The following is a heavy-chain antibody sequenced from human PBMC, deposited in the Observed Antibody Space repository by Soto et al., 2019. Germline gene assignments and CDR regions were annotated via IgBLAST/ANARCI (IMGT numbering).Heavy chain of an antibody. J-gene: IGHJ5*02. CDR2: ISYDGSNK. V-gene: IGHV3-30-3*01. Sequence: GGSLRLSCAASGFTFSSYAMHWVRQAPGKGLEWVAVISYDGSNKYYADSVKGRFTISRDNSKNTLYLQMNSLRAEDTAVYYCARDGCSSTSCDKPNNWFDPWGQGTLVTVSS. D-gene: IGHD2-2*01. CDR3: ARDGCSSTSCDKPNNWFDP. CDR1: GFTFSSYA.